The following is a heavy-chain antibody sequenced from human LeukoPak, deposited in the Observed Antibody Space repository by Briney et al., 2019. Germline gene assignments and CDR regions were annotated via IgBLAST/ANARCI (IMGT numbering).Heavy chain of an antibody. CDR2: INHSGST. D-gene: IGHD3-3*01. V-gene: IGHV4-34*01. J-gene: IGHJ4*02. CDR1: GGSFSGYY. CDR3: ARGKAYDFWSGHYFFDY. Sequence: SETLSLTCAVYGGSFSGYYWSWIRQPPGKGLEWIGEINHSGSTNYNPSLKSRVTISVDTSKNQFSLKLSSVTAADTAVYYCARGKAYDFWSGHYFFDYWGQGTLVTVSS.